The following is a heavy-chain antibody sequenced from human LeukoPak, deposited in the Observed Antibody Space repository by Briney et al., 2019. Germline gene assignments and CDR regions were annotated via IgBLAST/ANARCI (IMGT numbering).Heavy chain of an antibody. CDR2: INSDGSST. V-gene: IGHV3-74*01. D-gene: IGHD6-13*01. J-gene: IGHJ4*02. CDR3: AKAVAAAGTGGYL. CDR1: GFIFSSYW. Sequence: GGSLRLSCAASGFIFSSYWMHWVRQAPGKGLLWVSRINSDGSSTSYADSVKGRFTVSRDNAKNTLYLQMNSLRAEDTAVYYCAKAVAAAGTGGYLWGQGTLVTVSS.